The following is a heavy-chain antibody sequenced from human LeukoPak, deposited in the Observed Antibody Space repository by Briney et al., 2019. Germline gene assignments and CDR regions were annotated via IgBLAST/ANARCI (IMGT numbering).Heavy chain of an antibody. V-gene: IGHV3-23*01. CDR2: SIGSGGSA. Sequence: GGSLRLSCVASGFTFSTYTMNWIRQAPGKGLEWVSGSIGSGGSAFYADSVKGRFSISRDTSKNTLFLHMNNLRAGDTAVYYCAKPAPHNTDYYYGVHFDYWGQGTLVTVSS. CDR3: AKPAPHNTDYYYGVHFDY. CDR1: GFTFSTYT. D-gene: IGHD3-22*01. J-gene: IGHJ4*02.